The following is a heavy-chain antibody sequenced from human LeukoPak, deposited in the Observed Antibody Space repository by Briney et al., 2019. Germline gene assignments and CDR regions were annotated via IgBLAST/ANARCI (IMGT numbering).Heavy chain of an antibody. Sequence: PSETLSLTCAVYGGSFSGYYWSWIRQPPGKGLEWIGEINHSGSTNYNPSLKSRVTISVDTSKNQFSLKLSSVTAADTAVYYCARYCSGGSCYSEALDAWGQGTLVTVSS. V-gene: IGHV4-34*01. CDR1: GGSFSGYY. CDR3: ARYCSGGSCYSEALDA. J-gene: IGHJ5*02. CDR2: INHSGST. D-gene: IGHD2-15*01.